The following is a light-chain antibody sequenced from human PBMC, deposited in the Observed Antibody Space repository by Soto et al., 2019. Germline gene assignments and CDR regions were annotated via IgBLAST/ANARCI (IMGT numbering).Light chain of an antibody. CDR2: AAS. V-gene: IGKV1-27*01. CDR1: RGIATF. Sequence: DFRMTQSPSSLSASVGDRVTITCRATRGIATFLAWYQQKPGRVPELLISAASTLQSGVPLRFSGSGSGTDFTLSISSLQPEDVATYYCQNYDNAPLTFGGGTKVDIK. CDR3: QNYDNAPLT. J-gene: IGKJ4*01.